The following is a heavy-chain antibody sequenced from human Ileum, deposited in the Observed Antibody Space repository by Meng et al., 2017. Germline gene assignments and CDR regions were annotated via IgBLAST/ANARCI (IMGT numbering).Heavy chain of an antibody. V-gene: IGHV4-31*03. CDR1: GGSISSGTHY. CDR2: ISYSGTT. CDR3: ARGRPLDY. Sequence: SETLSLTCTVSGGSISSGTHYWTWIRQHPGMGLEYLGCISYSGTTYYNPSLKSRVTISRDTSKNLFSLNLSSVTVADTAVYYCARGRPLDYWGQGTLVTVSS. J-gene: IGHJ4*02.